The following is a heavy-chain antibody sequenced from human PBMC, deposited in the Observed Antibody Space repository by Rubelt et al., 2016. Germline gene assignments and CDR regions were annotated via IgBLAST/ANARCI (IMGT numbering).Heavy chain of an antibody. CDR2: IYYGGST. V-gene: IGHV4-39*01. J-gene: IGHJ3*02. CDR3: VSSGWYGDAFDI. Sequence: QVQLQESGPGLVKPSETLSLTCTVSGGSISSSSYYWGWIRQPPGKGLEWIGSIYYGGSTYYNPSLKSGVTISVDTSKNQFSLKLSSVTAADTAVYYCVSSGWYGDAFDIWGQGTMVTVSS. D-gene: IGHD6-19*01. CDR1: GGSISSSSYY.